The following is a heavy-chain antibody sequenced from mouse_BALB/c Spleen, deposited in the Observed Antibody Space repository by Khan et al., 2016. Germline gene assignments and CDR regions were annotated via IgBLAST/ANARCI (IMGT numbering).Heavy chain of an antibody. J-gene: IGHJ4*01. Sequence: EVQLQESGAELVRSGASVKLSCTASGFNIKDYYMHWVKQRPEQGLEWIGWINPENGDTEYAQKFPGKATMTAATSSNTAYLQLSSMTSADTAVYDCNAIDYNAMDYWGQGTSVTVSS. CDR1: GFNIKDYY. CDR3: NAIDYNAMDY. CDR2: INPENGDT. V-gene: IGHV14-4*02.